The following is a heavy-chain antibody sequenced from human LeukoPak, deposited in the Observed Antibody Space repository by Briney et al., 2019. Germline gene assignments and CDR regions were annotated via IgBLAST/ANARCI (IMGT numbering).Heavy chain of an antibody. CDR2: IYSGGNT. D-gene: IGHD6-19*01. CDR1: GVTVSSNY. V-gene: IGHV3-66*01. CDR3: ARESGIAVAGTYYFDY. J-gene: IGHJ4*02. Sequence: GGSLRLSCAASGVTVSSNYMNWVRQAPGKGLEWVSIIYSGGNTYYADSVKGRFTISRDTSKNTLFLQMNSLRAEDTAVYYCARESGIAVAGTYYFDYWGQGTLVTVSS.